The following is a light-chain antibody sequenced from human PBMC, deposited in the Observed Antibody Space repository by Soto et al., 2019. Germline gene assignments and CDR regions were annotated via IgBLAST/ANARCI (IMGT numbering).Light chain of an antibody. Sequence: DIQMTQSPSSLSASVRDGVTITCRASQSIANYVNWYQQKAGHAPSLLIYAASSLHSGVPSRFSGSGSGTDFTLTINSLQPGDFATYYCQQSHTTPWTFGQGTKVEIK. CDR2: AAS. CDR1: QSIANY. CDR3: QQSHTTPWT. J-gene: IGKJ1*01. V-gene: IGKV1-39*01.